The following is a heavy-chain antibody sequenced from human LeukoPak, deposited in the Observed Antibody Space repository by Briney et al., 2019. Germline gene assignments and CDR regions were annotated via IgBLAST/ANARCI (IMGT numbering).Heavy chain of an antibody. V-gene: IGHV1-69*01. CDR1: GGTFSSYA. CDR3: ARDRDYYDSTYDAFDI. D-gene: IGHD3-22*01. CDR2: IIPIFGTA. J-gene: IGHJ3*02. Sequence: SVKVSCKASGGTFSSYAISWVRQAPGQGLEWMGGIIPIFGTANYAQKFQGRVTITADESTGTAYMELSSLRSEDTAVYYCARDRDYYDSTYDAFDIWGQGTMVTVSS.